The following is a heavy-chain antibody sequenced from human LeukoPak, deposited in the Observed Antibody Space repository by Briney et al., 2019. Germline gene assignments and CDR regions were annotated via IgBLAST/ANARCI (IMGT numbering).Heavy chain of an antibody. CDR3: ARGRADDYDCTGGY. Sequence: ASVKVSCKASGYSLTDHYIHWVRQAPGQGLEWVGWINPYTGGTNYAQKFQGRVTMTRDTSINTAYMELSRLKSDDTAVYYCARGRADDYDCTGGYWGQGTLVTVSS. D-gene: IGHD3-22*01. V-gene: IGHV1-2*02. CDR2: INPYTGGT. CDR1: GYSLTDHY. J-gene: IGHJ4*02.